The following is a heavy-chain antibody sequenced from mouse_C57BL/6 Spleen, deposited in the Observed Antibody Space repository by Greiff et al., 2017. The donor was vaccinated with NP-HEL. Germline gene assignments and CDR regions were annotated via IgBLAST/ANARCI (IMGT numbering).Heavy chain of an antibody. Sequence: DVKLQESGPGLVKPSQSLSLTCSVTGYSITSGYYWNWIRQFPGNKLEWMGYISYDGSNNYNPSLKNRISITRDTSKNQFFLKLNSVTTEDTATYYCARAEVWGTGTTVTVSS. CDR1: GYSITSGYY. CDR3: ARAEV. J-gene: IGHJ1*03. V-gene: IGHV3-6*01. CDR2: ISYDGSN.